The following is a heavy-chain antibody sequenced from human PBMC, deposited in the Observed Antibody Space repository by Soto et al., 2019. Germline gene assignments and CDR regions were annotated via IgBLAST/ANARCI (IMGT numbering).Heavy chain of an antibody. D-gene: IGHD3-16*01. CDR1: GYSISSGYY. CDR3: ARESVGERPLDY. J-gene: IGHJ4*02. V-gene: IGHV4-38-2*02. Sequence: PSETLSLTCAVSGYSISSGYYWGWIRQPPGKGLEWIGSIYHSGSTYYNPSLKSRVTISVDTSKNQFSLKLSSVTAADTAVYYCARESVGERPLDYWGQGTLVTVSS. CDR2: IYHSGST.